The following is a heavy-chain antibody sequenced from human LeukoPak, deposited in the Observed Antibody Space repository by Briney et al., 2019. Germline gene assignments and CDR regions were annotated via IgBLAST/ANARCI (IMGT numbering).Heavy chain of an antibody. D-gene: IGHD1-26*01. CDR1: GYTFTGYY. Sequence: ASVKVSCKASGYTFTGYYMHWVRQAPGQGLEWMGWINPNSGGTNYAQKFQGRVTMTRDTSISTAYMELSRLRSDDTAVYYCARSNQACSGSYSVDYWGQGTLVTVSS. CDR2: INPNSGGT. CDR3: ARSNQACSGSYSVDY. V-gene: IGHV1-2*02. J-gene: IGHJ4*02.